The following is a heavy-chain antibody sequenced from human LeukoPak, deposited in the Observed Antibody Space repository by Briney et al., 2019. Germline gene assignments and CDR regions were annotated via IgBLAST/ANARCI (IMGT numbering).Heavy chain of an antibody. CDR3: AKGSYYDSSGSFYFDY. J-gene: IGHJ4*02. CDR1: GFTIGKSD. D-gene: IGHD3-22*01. CDR2: ISGSGDNT. V-gene: IGHV3-23*01. Sequence: QSGGSLRLSCATSGFTIGKSDMAWVRQAPGKGLEWVSGISGSGDNTYYADSVKGRFTISRDNSKNTLYVQVNSLGTEDTAAYYCAKGSYYDSSGSFYFDYWGQGTLVTVSS.